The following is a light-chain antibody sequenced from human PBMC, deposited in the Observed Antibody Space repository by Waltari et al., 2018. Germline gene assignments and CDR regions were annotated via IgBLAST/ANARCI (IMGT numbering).Light chain of an antibody. CDR2: GAS. CDR3: QQYNNWPKT. V-gene: IGKV3-15*01. Sequence: EIVMTKSPATLSVSPGERATVPCRASQSVSSNLAWYQQQPGQAPRLLIYGASTRATGIPARFSGSGYGTEFTLTISSLQSEDFAIYYCQQYNNWPKTFGQGTKVEIK. CDR1: QSVSSN. J-gene: IGKJ1*01.